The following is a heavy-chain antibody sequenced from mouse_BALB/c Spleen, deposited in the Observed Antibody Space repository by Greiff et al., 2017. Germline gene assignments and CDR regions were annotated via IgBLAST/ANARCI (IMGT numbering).Heavy chain of an antibody. J-gene: IGHJ3*01. CDR2: IWGDGST. V-gene: IGHV2-6-7*01. D-gene: IGHD2-4*01. CDR3: AREVYYDYGAWFAY. Sequence: VKVVESGPGLVAPSQSLSITCTVSGFSLTGYGVNWVRQPPGKGLEWLGMIWGDGSTDYNSALKSRLSISKDNSKSQVFLKMNSLQTDDTARYYCAREVYYDYGAWFAYWGQGTLVTVSA. CDR1: GFSLTGYG.